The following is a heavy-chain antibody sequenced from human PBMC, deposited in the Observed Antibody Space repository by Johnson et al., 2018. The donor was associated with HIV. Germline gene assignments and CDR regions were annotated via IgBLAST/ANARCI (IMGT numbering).Heavy chain of an antibody. J-gene: IGHJ3*02. CDR1: GFIFSRSW. CDR2: IKSVSDDETN. Sequence: VQLVESGGGLVQPGGSLRLSCAASGFIFSRSWMSWVRQAPGTGLEWVGRIKSVSDDETNDYGSPVTGRFTISRDDSSNTLYLQMNSLRAEDTAVYYCARDRLGGVSTITPMPWGIWGQGTVVTVFS. V-gene: IGHV3-15*01. D-gene: IGHD3-16*01. CDR3: ARDRLGGVSTITPMPWGI.